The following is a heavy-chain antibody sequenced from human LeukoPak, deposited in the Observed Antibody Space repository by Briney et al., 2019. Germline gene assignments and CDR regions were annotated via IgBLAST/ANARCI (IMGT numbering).Heavy chain of an antibody. D-gene: IGHD6-19*01. Sequence: GESLKISCKGSGYSFTSYWIGWVRQMPGKGLEWMGIIYPGDSDTRYSPSFQGQVTISADKSISTAYLQWSSLKASDTAMYYCARPRYSSGWYGYYFDYWGQGTLVTVSS. V-gene: IGHV5-51*01. CDR3: ARPRYSSGWYGYYFDY. CDR1: GYSFTSYW. J-gene: IGHJ4*02. CDR2: IYPGDSDT.